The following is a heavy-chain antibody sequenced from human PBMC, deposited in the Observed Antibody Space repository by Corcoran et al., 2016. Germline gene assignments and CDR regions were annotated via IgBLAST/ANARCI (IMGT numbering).Heavy chain of an antibody. CDR2: IRNGVHSYAT. Sequence: EVQLVESGGGLVQPGGSLKLSCTASGFTFTGSTVHWVRQASGEGLEGIGRIRNGVHSYATAYAVSVQGRFTISRDDSKNTAYLHMNSLKSEDTAVYYCRGREEDSDYWGQGTLVTVSS. CDR3: RGREEDSDY. V-gene: IGHV3-73*02. CDR1: GFTFTGST. J-gene: IGHJ4*02. D-gene: IGHD2-15*01.